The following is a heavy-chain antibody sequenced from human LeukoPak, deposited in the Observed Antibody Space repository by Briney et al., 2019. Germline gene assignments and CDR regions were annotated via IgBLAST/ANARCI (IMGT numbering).Heavy chain of an antibody. CDR2: MSAYNGKT. D-gene: IGHD6-19*01. J-gene: IGHJ6*03. V-gene: IGHV1-18*01. CDR1: GYTFTSYG. Sequence: ASVKVSCKASGYTFTSYGISWVRQAPGKGREWMGWMSAYNGKTNYAQKLQGRVTITTDTSTSTPYMALRSLRSDDTAVYYCAKFSYSNGWYPPVDSYYYYYMDVWGTGTTVTVSS. CDR3: AKFSYSNGWYPPVDSYYYYYMDV.